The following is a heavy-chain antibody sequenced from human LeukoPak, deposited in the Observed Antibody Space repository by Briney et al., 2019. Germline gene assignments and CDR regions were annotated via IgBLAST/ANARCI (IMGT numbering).Heavy chain of an antibody. CDR3: AKDELEYRGKFDY. CDR1: EFTFSSFA. CDR2: ISYDGSNK. D-gene: IGHD1-7*01. Sequence: GGSLRLSCTASEFTFSSFAMYWVRQAPGKGLEWVAVISYDGSNKYYADSVKGRFTISRDNSKNTLYLQMNSLRAEDTAVYYCAKDELEYRGKFDYWGQGTLVTVSS. V-gene: IGHV3-30*04. J-gene: IGHJ4*02.